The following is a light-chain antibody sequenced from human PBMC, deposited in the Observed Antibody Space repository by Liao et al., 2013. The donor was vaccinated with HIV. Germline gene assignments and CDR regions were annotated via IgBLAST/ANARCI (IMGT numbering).Light chain of an antibody. V-gene: IGLV3-1*01. Sequence: SNELAQPPSVSVSPGQTASITCSGDKLGDRYVHWYRQRPGQSPVLVIFQDNKRPSGIPERFSGSNSGNTATLTISGTQAVDEADYFCQAWDTTLYVFGTGTKVTVL. J-gene: IGLJ1*01. CDR1: KLGDRY. CDR2: QDN. CDR3: QAWDTTLYV.